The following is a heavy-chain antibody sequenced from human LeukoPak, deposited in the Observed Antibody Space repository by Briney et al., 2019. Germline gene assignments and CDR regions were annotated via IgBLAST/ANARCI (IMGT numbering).Heavy chain of an antibody. D-gene: IGHD3-10*01. J-gene: IGHJ5*02. V-gene: IGHV3-53*01. CDR2: IYTGGTT. CDR1: GFTVSTNH. Sequence: GGSLRLSCAASGFTVSTNHMSWVRQAPGKGLEWVSIIYTGGTTYYADSVKGRFTISRDNSKNTLYLQMNSLRAEDTAVYYCARDLSRGWFDPWGQGTLVTVSS. CDR3: ARDLSRGWFDP.